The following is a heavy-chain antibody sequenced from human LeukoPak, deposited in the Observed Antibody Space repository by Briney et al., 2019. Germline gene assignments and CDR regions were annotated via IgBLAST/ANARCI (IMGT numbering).Heavy chain of an antibody. CDR1: GGSISIYY. V-gene: IGHV4-59*01. J-gene: IGHJ6*02. Sequence: PSETLSLTCTVSGGSISIYYWSWIRQPPGKGLEWIGYIYYSGSTNYNPSLKSRVTISVDTSKNQFSLKLSSATAADTAVYYCARAYGDYGGYYYGMDVWGQGTTVTVSS. CDR2: IYYSGST. D-gene: IGHD4-17*01. CDR3: ARAYGDYGGYYYGMDV.